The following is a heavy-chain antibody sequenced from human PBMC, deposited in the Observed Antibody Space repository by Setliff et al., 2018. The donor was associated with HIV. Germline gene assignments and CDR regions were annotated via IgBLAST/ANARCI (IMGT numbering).Heavy chain of an antibody. D-gene: IGHD6-19*01. Sequence: SCAASGFSFGSYGLHWVRQAPGKGLEWLTFIRYDGTNEYYADSVKGRFSISRDNSKNTVNLQMSSLIGEDTAVYYCAKDRYSTGWHLDHWGQGTPVTVSS. J-gene: IGHJ4*01. CDR3: AKDRYSTGWHLDH. V-gene: IGHV3-30*02. CDR1: GFSFGSYG. CDR2: IRYDGTNE.